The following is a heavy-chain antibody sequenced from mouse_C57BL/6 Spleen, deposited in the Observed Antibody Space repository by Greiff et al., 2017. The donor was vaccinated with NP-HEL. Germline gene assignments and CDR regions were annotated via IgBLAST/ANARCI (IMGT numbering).Heavy chain of an antibody. Sequence: VQLQQSGAELVRPGASVKLSCKASGYTFTDYYINWVKQRPGQGLEWIARIYPGSGNTYYNEKFKGKATLTAEKSSSTAYMQLSSLTSEDSAVYFCARSEGYYEDAMDYWGQGTSVTVSS. V-gene: IGHV1-76*01. CDR2: IYPGSGNT. CDR3: ARSEGYYEDAMDY. D-gene: IGHD2-4*01. CDR1: GYTFTDYY. J-gene: IGHJ4*01.